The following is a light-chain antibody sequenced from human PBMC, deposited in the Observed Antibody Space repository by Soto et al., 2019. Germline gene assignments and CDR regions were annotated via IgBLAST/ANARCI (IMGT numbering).Light chain of an antibody. CDR2: DAS. Sequence: EIVLTQSPSTLSLSPGERATPSCRASQSVRSFLAWYQQKPGKAPRLLVYDASNRATGVPGRFSGSGSGKDFTLNISSLEPEDFAVYYCQQRSSWPPALSFGGGTKVDIK. J-gene: IGKJ4*01. CDR3: QQRSSWPPALS. V-gene: IGKV3-11*01. CDR1: QSVRSF.